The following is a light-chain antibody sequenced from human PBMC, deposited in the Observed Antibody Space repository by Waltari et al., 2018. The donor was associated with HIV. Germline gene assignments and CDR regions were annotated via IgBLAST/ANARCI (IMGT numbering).Light chain of an antibody. CDR2: DRD. CDR1: TSNIGNSY. Sequence: QPVLTQPPSVSAAPGQKVTISCSGSTSNIGNSYVSWYQRLPGTAPKLLIYDRDGRPSGIPDRFSGSRSGTTATLSITGVQTVDEADYYCGTWDSSLSAVVFGTGTKVTVL. CDR3: GTWDSSLSAVV. J-gene: IGLJ1*01. V-gene: IGLV1-51*01.